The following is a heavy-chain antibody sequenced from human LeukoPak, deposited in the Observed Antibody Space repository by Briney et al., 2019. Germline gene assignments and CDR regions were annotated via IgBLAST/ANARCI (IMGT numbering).Heavy chain of an antibody. V-gene: IGHV4-39*07. CDR3: AKSNGYGLIDI. CDR1: SVTISTSNYY. CDR2: IFYSGST. D-gene: IGHD3-22*01. J-gene: IGHJ3*02. Sequence: MPAETLSLTCTVSSVTISTSNYYWDCAGQPPGKALECIINIFYSGSTYYSQSLKSRVTISLDTSRNQFSLKLNSVTAADTAVYYCAKSNGYGLIDIWGQGTMVTVSS.